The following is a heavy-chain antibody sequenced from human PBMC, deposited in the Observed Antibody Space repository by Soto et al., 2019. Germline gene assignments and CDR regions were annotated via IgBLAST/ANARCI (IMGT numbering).Heavy chain of an antibody. CDR2: ISGSGGST. Sequence: PGGSLRLSCAASGFTFSSYAMSWVRQAPGKGLEWVSAISGSGGSTYYADSVKGRFTISRDNSKNTLYLQMNSLRAEDTAVYYCAKDGGGAAAGTWVTRFDYWGQGTLVTVSS. CDR3: AKDGGGAAAGTWVTRFDY. J-gene: IGHJ4*02. CDR1: GFTFSSYA. V-gene: IGHV3-23*01. D-gene: IGHD6-13*01.